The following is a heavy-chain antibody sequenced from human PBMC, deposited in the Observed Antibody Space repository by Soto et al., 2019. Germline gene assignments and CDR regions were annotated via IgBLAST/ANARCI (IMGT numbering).Heavy chain of an antibody. D-gene: IGHD4-17*01. CDR3: SRQTGGYGEPTYAFDI. J-gene: IGHJ3*02. CDR2: ISGSGGST. CDR1: GFTFSSYA. Sequence: GGSLRLSCAASGFTFSSYAMSWVRQAPGKGLEWVSAISGSGGSTYYADSVKGRFTISRDNSKNTLYLQMNSLRAEDTAVYYCSRQTGGYGEPTYAFDIWGQGTLVTVSS. V-gene: IGHV3-23*01.